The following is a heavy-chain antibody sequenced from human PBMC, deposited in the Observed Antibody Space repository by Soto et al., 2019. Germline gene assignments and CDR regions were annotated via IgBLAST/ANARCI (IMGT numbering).Heavy chain of an antibody. CDR2: VSASGGST. J-gene: IGHJ4*02. CDR3: AKDRGDFWSGYYPPVDY. V-gene: IGHV3-23*01. D-gene: IGHD3-3*01. CDR1: GFFFSSYA. Sequence: GGSLRLSCAASGFFFSSYAMSWVRQAPGKGLEWVSSVSASGGSTYYADSVKGRFTVSRDNSKNTMYLQMDTLRAEDTAVYYCAKDRGDFWSGYYPPVDYWGQGTLVTVSS.